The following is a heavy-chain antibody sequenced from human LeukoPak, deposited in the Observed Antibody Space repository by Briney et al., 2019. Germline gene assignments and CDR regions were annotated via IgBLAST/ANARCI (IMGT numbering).Heavy chain of an antibody. Sequence: ASVKVSCKASGYTFTSYDINWVRQATGQGLEWMGWMNPNSGNTGYAQKFQGRVTMTRNTSISTAYMELSSLRSEDTAVYYCATDPNWGLYYFDYWGQGTLVTVSS. CDR3: ATDPNWGLYYFDY. CDR2: MNPNSGNT. V-gene: IGHV1-8*01. CDR1: GYTFTSYD. J-gene: IGHJ4*02. D-gene: IGHD7-27*01.